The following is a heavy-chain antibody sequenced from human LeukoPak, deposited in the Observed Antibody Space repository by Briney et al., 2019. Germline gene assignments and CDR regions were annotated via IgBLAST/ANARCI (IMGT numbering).Heavy chain of an antibody. CDR3: AKDGESGSYFFGSAFDI. D-gene: IGHD1-26*01. CDR2: ISYDGSNK. V-gene: IGHV3-30*18. J-gene: IGHJ3*02. CDR1: GFTFSSYE. Sequence: GGSLRLSCAAFGFTFSSYEMNWVRQAPGKGLEWVAVISYDGSNKYYADSVKGRFTISRDNSKNTLYLQMNSLRAEDTAVYYCAKDGESGSYFFGSAFDIWGQGTMVTVSS.